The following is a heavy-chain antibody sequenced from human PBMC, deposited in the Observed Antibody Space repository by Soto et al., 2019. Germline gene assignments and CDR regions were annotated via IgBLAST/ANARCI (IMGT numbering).Heavy chain of an antibody. V-gene: IGHV3-15*01. Sequence: EVQLVESGGGLVKPGGSLRLSCAASGFTFSNAWMSWVRQAPGKGLEWVGRIKSRADGGTADHAAPVKGRFAISRDDSKNTLYLQMNSLKTEDTAVYYCATLGGNLGAFDYWGQGTPVTVSS. CDR2: IKSRADGGTA. J-gene: IGHJ4*02. D-gene: IGHD3-16*01. CDR1: GFTFSNAW. CDR3: ATLGGNLGAFDY.